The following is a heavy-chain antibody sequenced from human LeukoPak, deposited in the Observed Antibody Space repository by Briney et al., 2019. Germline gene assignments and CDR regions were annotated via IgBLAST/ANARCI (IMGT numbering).Heavy chain of an antibody. V-gene: IGHV1-69*05. CDR1: GGTFSSYA. J-gene: IGHJ4*02. CDR2: IIPIFGAA. CDR3: ARERGSSSSGPFDY. D-gene: IGHD6-6*01. Sequence: SVKVSCKASGGTFSSYAISWVRQAPGQGLEWMGGIIPIFGAANYAQKFQGRVTITTDESTSTAYMELSSLRSEDTAVYYCARERGSSSSGPFDYWGQGTLVTVSS.